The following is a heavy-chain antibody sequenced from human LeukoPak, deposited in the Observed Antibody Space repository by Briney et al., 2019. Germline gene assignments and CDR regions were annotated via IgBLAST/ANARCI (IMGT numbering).Heavy chain of an antibody. D-gene: IGHD6-19*01. J-gene: IGHJ3*02. V-gene: IGHV4-61*08. Sequence: PSETLSLTCTVSGGSISSGGYYWSWIRQPPGKGLEWIGYIYYSGSTNYNPSLKSRVTISVDTSKNQFSLKLSSVTAADTAVYYCARGRQWLETDLNAFDIWGQGTMVTVSS. CDR1: GGSISSGGYY. CDR2: IYYSGST. CDR3: ARGRQWLETDLNAFDI.